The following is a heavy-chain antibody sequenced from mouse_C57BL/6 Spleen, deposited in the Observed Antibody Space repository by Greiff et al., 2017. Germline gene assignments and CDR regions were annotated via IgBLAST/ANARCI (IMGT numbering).Heavy chain of an antibody. CDR1: GYAFSSYW. Sequence: VQLQQSGAELVKPGASVKISCKASGYAFSSYWMNWVKQRPGKGLEWIGQIYPGDGDTNYNGKFKGKATLTADKSSSTAYMQLSSLTSEDSAVYFCARSESNYVYLDYWGQGTTLTVSS. J-gene: IGHJ2*01. CDR3: ARSESNYVYLDY. V-gene: IGHV1-80*01. D-gene: IGHD2-5*01. CDR2: IYPGDGDT.